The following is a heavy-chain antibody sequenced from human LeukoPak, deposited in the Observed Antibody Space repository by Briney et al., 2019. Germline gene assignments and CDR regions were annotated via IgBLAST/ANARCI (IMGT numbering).Heavy chain of an antibody. J-gene: IGHJ5*02. CDR2: IYYSGST. D-gene: IGHD2-21*02. CDR3: ARASYCGGDCYSGFDT. Sequence: SETLSLTCTVSGGSISSGDYYWSWIRQPPGKGLEWIGYIYYSGSTYYNPSLKSRVTISVDTSKNQFSLKLSSVTAADTAVYYCARASYCGGDCYSGFDTWGQGTLVTVSS. V-gene: IGHV4-30-4*01. CDR1: GGSISSGDYY.